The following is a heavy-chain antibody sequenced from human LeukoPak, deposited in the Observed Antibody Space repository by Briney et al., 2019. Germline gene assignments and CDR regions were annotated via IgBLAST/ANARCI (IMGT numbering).Heavy chain of an antibody. D-gene: IGHD3-3*01. Sequence: PSETLSLTCTVSGGSISSYYWSWIRQPPGKGLEWIGYIYYSGSTNYNPSLKSRVTISVDTSKNQFSLKLSSVTAADTAVYYCARAATYYDFWSGYQLDAFDIWGQGTMVTVSS. CDR2: IYYSGST. CDR1: GGSISSYY. J-gene: IGHJ3*02. V-gene: IGHV4-59*01. CDR3: ARAATYYDFWSGYQLDAFDI.